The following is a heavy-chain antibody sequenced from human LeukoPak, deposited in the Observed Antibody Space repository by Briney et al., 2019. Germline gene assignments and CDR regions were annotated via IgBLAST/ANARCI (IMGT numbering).Heavy chain of an antibody. CDR1: GYRFNDYL. J-gene: IGHJ4*02. Sequence: GEALKTSCEGSGYRFNDYLMGWVRQMPDKGLEWMGIIYIGDSDTRYSQSHQGQVTITADKSNTAAHLQCSSLRASDTAMYYWARLVPSYDSYGYFDYWGQGSLVTVSS. V-gene: IGHV5-51*01. D-gene: IGHD3-22*01. CDR3: ARLVPSYDSYGYFDY. CDR2: IYIGDSDT.